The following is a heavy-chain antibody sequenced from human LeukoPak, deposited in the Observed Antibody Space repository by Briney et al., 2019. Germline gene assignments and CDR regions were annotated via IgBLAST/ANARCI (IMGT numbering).Heavy chain of an antibody. CDR3: ARVARYYPRAAGAFDI. V-gene: IGHV4-39*07. CDR1: GGSFIRSSYY. D-gene: IGHD3-22*01. Sequence: PSETLSLTCTVSGGSFIRSSYYWGWIRQPPGKGLEWVGSIYYGGSTSYNPSIKSPVTISVDTSKTQFCLKLSSVTAADTAVYYCARVARYYPRAAGAFDIWGQGTMVTVSS. CDR2: IYYGGST. J-gene: IGHJ3*02.